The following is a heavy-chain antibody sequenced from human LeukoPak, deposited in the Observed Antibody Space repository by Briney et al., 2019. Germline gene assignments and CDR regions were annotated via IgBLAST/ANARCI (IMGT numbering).Heavy chain of an antibody. CDR2: IRYDGSNK. CDR1: GFTPSSYG. Sequence: TLRLSCAASGFTPSSYGMHWGREAPGKGLEWGAFIRYDGSNKYYAHSVKGRFTISRDNSKNTLYLQMNSLRAEDTPVYYCAKDNYDYGDYDGGDYWGQGTLVTVSS. D-gene: IGHD4-17*01. J-gene: IGHJ4*02. V-gene: IGHV3-30*02. CDR3: AKDNYDYGDYDGGDY.